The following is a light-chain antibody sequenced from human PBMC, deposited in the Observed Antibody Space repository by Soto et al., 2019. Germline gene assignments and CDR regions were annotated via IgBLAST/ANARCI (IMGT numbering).Light chain of an antibody. J-gene: IGKJ1*01. Sequence: EIVMTQSPVTLSVSPGERVTLSCRASQSVSSNLAWYQQKPGQAPRLLIYGASTRATGIPARFSGSGSGTEFTLTISSLQAEEFAVYYCQQYNNWPPWTFGQGPKVEIK. V-gene: IGKV3-15*01. CDR3: QQYNNWPPWT. CDR1: QSVSSN. CDR2: GAS.